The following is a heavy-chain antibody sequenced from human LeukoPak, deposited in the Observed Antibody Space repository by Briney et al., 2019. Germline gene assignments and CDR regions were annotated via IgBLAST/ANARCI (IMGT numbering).Heavy chain of an antibody. V-gene: IGHV3-30*18. D-gene: IGHD3-22*01. Sequence: PGGSLRLSCAASGFTFSSYGMYWVRQAPGKGLEWVAVISYDGSNKYYADSVKGRFTISRDNSKNTLYLQMNSLRAEDTAVYYCAKDWHYYDSSGLDYWGQGTLVTVSS. CDR2: ISYDGSNK. CDR3: AKDWHYYDSSGLDY. J-gene: IGHJ4*02. CDR1: GFTFSSYG.